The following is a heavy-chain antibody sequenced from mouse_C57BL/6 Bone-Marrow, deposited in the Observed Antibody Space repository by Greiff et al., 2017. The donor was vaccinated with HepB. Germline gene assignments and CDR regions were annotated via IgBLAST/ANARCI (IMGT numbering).Heavy chain of an antibody. V-gene: IGHV1-26*01. Sequence: EVQLQQSGPELVKPGASVKISCKASGYTFTDYYMNWVKQSHGKSLEWIGDINPNNGGTSYNQKFKGKATLTVDKSSSTAYMELRSLTSEDSAVYYCAREGRGQLRPFFDYWGQGTTLTVSS. D-gene: IGHD3-2*02. CDR1: GYTFTDYY. CDR3: AREGRGQLRPFFDY. J-gene: IGHJ2*01. CDR2: INPNNGGT.